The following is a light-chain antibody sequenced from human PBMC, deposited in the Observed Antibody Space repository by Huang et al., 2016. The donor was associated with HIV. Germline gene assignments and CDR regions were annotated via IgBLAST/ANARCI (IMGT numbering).Light chain of an antibody. CDR1: QSVNSK. V-gene: IGKV3-15*01. J-gene: IGKJ2*01. CDR3: QQYSKWPPNT. Sequence: EIVMTQSPATLSLSPGERATLSCRASQSVNSKLAWYQQKPGQPPRLLNYGATTRATGGPDRFSGNRSGTEFTLTISSLQSEDFAVYYCQQYSKWPPNTFGQGTKLESK. CDR2: GAT.